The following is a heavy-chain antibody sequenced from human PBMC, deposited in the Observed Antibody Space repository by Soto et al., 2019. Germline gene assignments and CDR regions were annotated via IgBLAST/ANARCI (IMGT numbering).Heavy chain of an antibody. CDR1: GGSFSDYY. J-gene: IGHJ4*02. D-gene: IGHD3-9*01. CDR3: TRGGDLYKTGH. V-gene: IGHV4-34*01. Sequence: SETLSLTCAVYGGSFSDYYWNWIRQPPGNGLEWIGEINHSGSTNYNPSLKSRVTISVDMSKNQFSLKLTSVNTADTAIYYCTRGGDLYKTGHWGQGTLVTVSS. CDR2: INHSGST.